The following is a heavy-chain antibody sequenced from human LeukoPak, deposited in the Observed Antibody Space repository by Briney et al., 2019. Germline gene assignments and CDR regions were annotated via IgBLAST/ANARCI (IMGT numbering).Heavy chain of an antibody. CDR2: INHSGST. CDR1: GGSISGSGYY. Sequence: SETLSLTCTVSGGSISGSGYYWSWIRQPPGKGLEWIGEINHSGSTNYNPSLKSRVTISLDTSKSQFSLKVRYVTAADTAVYYCARGLNDSWTGENYWGQGTLVTVSS. J-gene: IGHJ4*02. CDR3: ARGLNDSWTGENY. D-gene: IGHD3-3*01. V-gene: IGHV4-39*07.